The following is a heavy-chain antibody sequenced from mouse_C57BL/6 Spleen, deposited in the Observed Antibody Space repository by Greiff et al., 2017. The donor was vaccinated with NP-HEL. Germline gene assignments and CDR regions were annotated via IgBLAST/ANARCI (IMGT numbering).Heavy chain of an antibody. Sequence: DVKLVESGPGLVKPSQSLSLTCSVTGYSITSGYYWNWIRQFPGNKLEWMGYISYDGSNNYNPSLKNRISITRDTSKNQFFLKLNSVTTEDTATYYCASLITTGFDYWGQGTTLTVSS. J-gene: IGHJ2*01. CDR1: GYSITSGYY. V-gene: IGHV3-6*01. CDR2: ISYDGSN. D-gene: IGHD1-1*01. CDR3: ASLITTGFDY.